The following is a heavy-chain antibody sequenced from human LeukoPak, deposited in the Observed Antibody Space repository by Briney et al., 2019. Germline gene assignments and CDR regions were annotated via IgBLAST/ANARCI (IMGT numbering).Heavy chain of an antibody. J-gene: IGHJ4*01. CDR2: FSGSGVIT. V-gene: IGHV3-23*01. Sequence: GGTLRLSCGASGFTFSSNGMSWVRQAPGKGLEWFSAFSGSGVITYYADSLKGRFTISRDNPKNTLYLQMNSLRAVDTAVYYCATEAYYYGSGLFDYWGQGTLVTVSS. D-gene: IGHD3-10*01. CDR1: GFTFSSNG. CDR3: ATEAYYYGSGLFDY.